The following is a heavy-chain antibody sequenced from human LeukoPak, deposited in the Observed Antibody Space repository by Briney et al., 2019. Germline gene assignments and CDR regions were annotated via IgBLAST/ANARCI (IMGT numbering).Heavy chain of an antibody. V-gene: IGHV4-4*07. CDR3: ATGSYSGGFDK. J-gene: IGHJ4*02. CDR1: GGSISPYE. CDR2: IRNTGSA. Sequence: PSETLSLTCTVSGGSISPYEWSWIRQSAGKRLEWIGLIRNTGSADYSPSLKSRVTLSIDTSKSQISLRLTSVTAADTAVYYCATGSYSGGFDKWGQGTLVIVSS. D-gene: IGHD2-8*02.